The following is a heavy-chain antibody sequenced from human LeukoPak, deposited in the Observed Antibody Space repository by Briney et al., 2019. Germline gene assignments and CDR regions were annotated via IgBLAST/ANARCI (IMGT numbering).Heavy chain of an antibody. CDR1: GYTFTGYY. V-gene: IGHV1-2*02. CDR2: INPNSGGT. D-gene: IGHD2/OR15-2a*01. Sequence: GASVKVSCKASGYTFTGYYMHWVRQAPGQGLEWMGWINPNSGGTNYAQKFQGRVTITRNTSISTAYMELSSLRSEDTAVYYCARGRTFYFYWGQGTLVTVSS. CDR3: ARGRTFYFY. J-gene: IGHJ4*02.